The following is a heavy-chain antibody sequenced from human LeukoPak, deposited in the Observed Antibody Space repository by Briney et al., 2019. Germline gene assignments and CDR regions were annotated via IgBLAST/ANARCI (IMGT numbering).Heavy chain of an antibody. CDR3: AGYDSSGYFIDY. D-gene: IGHD3-22*01. J-gene: IGHJ4*02. V-gene: IGHV3-74*01. Sequence: GGSLRLSCAASGFTFSSYEMSWVRHAPGKGVVWVSRINSDGSSTTYADCVKGRFTIYRENAKNTLYLQMNSLRAEDTAVYYCAGYDSSGYFIDYWGQGTLVTVSS. CDR2: INSDGSST. CDR1: GFTFSSYE.